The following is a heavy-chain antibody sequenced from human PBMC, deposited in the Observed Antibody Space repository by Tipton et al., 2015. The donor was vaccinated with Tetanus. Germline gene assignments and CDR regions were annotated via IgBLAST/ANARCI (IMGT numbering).Heavy chain of an antibody. D-gene: IGHD2-21*01. V-gene: IGHV3-74*01. J-gene: IGHJ4*02. Sequence: SLRLSCAASGFTFSDYWMHWVRQAPGKGLMWVSRISGDGNSTSYAASVKGRFTISRDNAKNSLYLQMNSLRAEDTAVYYCANKGGGDSDYWGQGALVTVSS. CDR1: GFTFSDYW. CDR2: ISGDGNST. CDR3: ANKGGGDSDY.